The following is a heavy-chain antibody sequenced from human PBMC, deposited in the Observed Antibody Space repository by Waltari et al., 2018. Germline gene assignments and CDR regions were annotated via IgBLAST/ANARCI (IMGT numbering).Heavy chain of an antibody. D-gene: IGHD6-13*01. J-gene: IGHJ5*02. CDR3: ARSGGQQLGWHDFDP. CDR2: IYTSGST. Sequence: QVQLQESGPGLVKPSQTLSLTCTVSGGSISSGSYYWSWIRQPAGKGLEWIGRIYTSGSTNYTPSLKGRVTISVDTSKNQFSLKLSSVTAADTAVYYCARSGGQQLGWHDFDPWGQGTLVTVSS. CDR1: GGSISSGSYY. V-gene: IGHV4-61*02.